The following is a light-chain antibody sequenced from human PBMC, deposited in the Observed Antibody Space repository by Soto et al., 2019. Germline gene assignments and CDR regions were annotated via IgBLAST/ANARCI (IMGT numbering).Light chain of an antibody. J-gene: IGKJ5*01. Sequence: EIVFTQSPGTLSLSPGERATLSCRASQTVSRGYLAWYQQKPGQAPRLLIYGTSSRASGIPDRFSASGSGTDFTLTISRLEPEDFALYYCQQYDRAPPITFGQGTRLE. CDR3: QQYDRAPPIT. CDR2: GTS. CDR1: QTVSRGY. V-gene: IGKV3-20*01.